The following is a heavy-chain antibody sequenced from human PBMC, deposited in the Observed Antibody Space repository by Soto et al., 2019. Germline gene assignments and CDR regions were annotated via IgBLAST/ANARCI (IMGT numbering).Heavy chain of an antibody. V-gene: IGHV3-74*01. D-gene: IGHD7-27*01. CDR2: IKNDDSDT. J-gene: IGHJ4*02. Sequence: GGSLRLSCVVSGFTFSSNWMYWVRQAPGEAPVWVSLIKNDDSDTVYADSVRGRFTISRDNSKNTLYLQMNSLRAEDTAVYFCGRANWGDDSWGLGTLVTVSS. CDR1: GFTFSSNW. CDR3: GRANWGDDS.